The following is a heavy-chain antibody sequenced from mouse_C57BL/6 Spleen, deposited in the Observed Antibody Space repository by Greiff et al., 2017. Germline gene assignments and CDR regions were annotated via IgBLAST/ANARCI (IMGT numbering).Heavy chain of an antibody. Sequence: VQLQQSGAELVKPGASVKISCKASGYAFSSYWMNWVKQRPGKGLEWIGQIYPGDGDTNYNGKFKGKATLTADKSSSTAYMQLSSLTSEDSAVYFCARDYYYGSSPAWFAYWGQGTLVTVSA. V-gene: IGHV1-80*01. CDR3: ARDYYYGSSPAWFAY. CDR1: GYAFSSYW. J-gene: IGHJ3*01. CDR2: IYPGDGDT. D-gene: IGHD1-1*01.